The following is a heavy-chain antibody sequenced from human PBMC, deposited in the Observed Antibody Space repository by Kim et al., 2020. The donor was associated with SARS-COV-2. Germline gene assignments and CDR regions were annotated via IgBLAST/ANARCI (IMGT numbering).Heavy chain of an antibody. Sequence: NPSLKSRVTISVDPAKNQFSLKLSSVTAADTAVYYCARAHGTKWELLFDPWGQGTLVTVSS. D-gene: IGHD1-26*01. J-gene: IGHJ5*02. CDR3: ARAHGTKWELLFDP. V-gene: IGHV4-39*07.